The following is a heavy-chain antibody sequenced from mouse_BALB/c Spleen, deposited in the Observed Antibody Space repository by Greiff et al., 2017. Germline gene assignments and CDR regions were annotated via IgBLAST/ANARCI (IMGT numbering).Heavy chain of an antibody. J-gene: IGHJ1*01. D-gene: IGHD6-2*01. Sequence: LQQPGSELVRPGASVKLSCKASGYPFTSYWMHWVKQRPGQGLEWIGNIYPGSGSTNYDEKFKSKATLTVDTSSSTAYMQLSSLTSEDSAVYYCTRREVSTYFDVWGAGTTVTVSS. V-gene: IGHV1S22*01. CDR2: IYPGSGST. CDR1: GYPFTSYW. CDR3: TRREVSTYFDV.